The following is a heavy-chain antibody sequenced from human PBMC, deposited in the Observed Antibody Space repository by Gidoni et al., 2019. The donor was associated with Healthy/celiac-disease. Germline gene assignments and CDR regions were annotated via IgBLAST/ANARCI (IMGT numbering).Heavy chain of an antibody. J-gene: IGHJ4*02. V-gene: IGHV3-48*02. CDR3: ARDLGSSSWYEGYFDY. D-gene: IGHD6-13*01. Sequence: EVQLVESGGGLVQPGGSLRLSCAASGFTFSSYSMNWVRQAPGKGLEWVSYIRSSSSTIYDADSVKGRFTISRDNAKNPLYLQMNSLRDEDTAVYYCARDLGSSSWYEGYFDYWGQGTLVTVSS. CDR1: GFTFSSYS. CDR2: IRSSSSTI.